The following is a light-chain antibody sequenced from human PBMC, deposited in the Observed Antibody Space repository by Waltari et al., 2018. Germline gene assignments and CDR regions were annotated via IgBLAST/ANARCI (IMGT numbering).Light chain of an antibody. J-gene: IGLJ3*02. CDR2: GNN. Sequence: SVLTQPPSVSGAPGQRVTISCTGSSSNIGAGYDVHWYQQRPGTAPKLLIYGNNNRPSGVPDRFSGSKSGTSASLAITGLQAEDEADYYCQSYDSSLSVVFGGGTKLTVL. CDR3: QSYDSSLSVV. CDR1: SSNIGAGYD. V-gene: IGLV1-40*01.